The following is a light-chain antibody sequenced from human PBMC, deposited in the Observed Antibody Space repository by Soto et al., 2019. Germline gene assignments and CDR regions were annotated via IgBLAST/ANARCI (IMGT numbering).Light chain of an antibody. CDR3: QQSYIMSEGYT. CDR1: QSISNH. V-gene: IGKV1-39*01. CDR2: AAS. Sequence: DIQVTQSPSSLSASAGDRVTITCRASQSISNHLNWYQQKPGKAPTLLIYAASSLQSGVPSRFSGSGSGTDFTLTITSLQPEDFATYYCQQSYIMSEGYTFGQGTKLEIK. J-gene: IGKJ2*01.